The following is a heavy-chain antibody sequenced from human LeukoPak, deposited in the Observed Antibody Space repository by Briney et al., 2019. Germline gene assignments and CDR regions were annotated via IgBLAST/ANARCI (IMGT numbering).Heavy chain of an antibody. V-gene: IGHV1-46*01. CDR2: INPSGGST. D-gene: IGHD3-9*01. CDR1: GYTFTSYY. J-gene: IGHJ5*02. CDR3: ARDKGYDILTRDYSGLDNWFDP. Sequence: GASVKVSCKASGYTFTSYYMHWVRQAPGQGLEWMGIINPSGGSTSYAQKFQGRVTMTRDTSTSTVYMELSSLRSEDTAVYYCARDKGYDILTRDYSGLDNWFDPWGQGTLVTVSS.